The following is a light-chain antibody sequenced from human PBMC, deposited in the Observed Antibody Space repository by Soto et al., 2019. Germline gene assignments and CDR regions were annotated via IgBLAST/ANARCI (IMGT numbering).Light chain of an antibody. V-gene: IGKV3D-20*02. Sequence: ELILTQSPDTLSLSLGERATVSCRASQSISSAYLAWLQQKPGEARRLLIYGTSTRATIIPERISGSGATTDFTLTINRQQAEDVAVYCCQRSSSPFTFGHGTKVEIK. J-gene: IGKJ1*01. CDR2: GTS. CDR1: QSISSAY. CDR3: QRSSSPFT.